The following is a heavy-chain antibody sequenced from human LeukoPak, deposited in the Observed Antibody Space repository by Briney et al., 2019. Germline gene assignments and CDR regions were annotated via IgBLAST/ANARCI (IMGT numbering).Heavy chain of an antibody. CDR3: ARDGPHGDYYCMDI. J-gene: IGHJ6*03. CDR2: IYYSGNR. CDR1: GGSISSQY. V-gene: IGHV4-59*11. Sequence: SETSSPTCPVSGGSISSQYWGWIRQPPGKGLGWIGCIYYSGNRNYNPSLKSQVTISIDTSKNQVSLKLSSVAAADTALYYCARDGPHGDYYCMDIWGKGTTVTVSS. D-gene: IGHD3-16*01.